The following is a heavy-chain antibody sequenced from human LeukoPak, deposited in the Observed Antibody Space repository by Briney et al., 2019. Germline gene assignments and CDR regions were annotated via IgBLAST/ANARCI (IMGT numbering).Heavy chain of an antibody. D-gene: IGHD4-23*01. J-gene: IGHJ4*02. CDR1: GYTLTELS. CDR3: ATAVDYGGNFKGALNY. Sequence: GASVKVSCKVSGYTLTELSMHWVRQAPGKGLEWMGGFDPEDGETIYAQKFQGRVTMTEDPSTDTAYMELSSLRSEDTAVYYCATAVDYGGNFKGALNYWGQGTLVTVSS. V-gene: IGHV1-24*01. CDR2: FDPEDGET.